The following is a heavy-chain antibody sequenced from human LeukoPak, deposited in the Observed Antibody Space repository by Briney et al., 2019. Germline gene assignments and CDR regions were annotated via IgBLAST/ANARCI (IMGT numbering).Heavy chain of an antibody. CDR1: GYTFTGYY. Sequence: GASVKVSCKASGYTFTGYYMHWVRQAPGQGLEWMGWINPNSGGTNYAQKFQGRVTMTRDTSISTAYMELSSLRSDDTAVYYCARAVIGRIVVVPAASNWFDPWGQGTLVTVSS. V-gene: IGHV1-2*02. CDR2: INPNSGGT. J-gene: IGHJ5*02. D-gene: IGHD2-2*01. CDR3: ARAVIGRIVVVPAASNWFDP.